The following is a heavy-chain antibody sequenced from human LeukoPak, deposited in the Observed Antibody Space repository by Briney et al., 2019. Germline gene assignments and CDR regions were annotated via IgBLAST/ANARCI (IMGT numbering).Heavy chain of an antibody. CDR3: ARDGGGDY. D-gene: IGHD3-16*01. CDR2: ITSGSSTI. CDR1: GFTFSLYS. Sequence: GGSLRLSCAASGFTFSLYSMNWVRQAPGKGLEWVSYITSGSSTIYYADSVKGRFTISRDNAKNSLFLQMNSLRAEDTAVYYCARDGGGDYWGQGTLVTVSS. V-gene: IGHV3-48*01. J-gene: IGHJ4*02.